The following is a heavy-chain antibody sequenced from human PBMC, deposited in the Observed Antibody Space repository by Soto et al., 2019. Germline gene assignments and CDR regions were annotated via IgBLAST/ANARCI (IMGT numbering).Heavy chain of an antibody. CDR2: INPSGGST. D-gene: IGHD6-13*01. J-gene: IGHJ4*02. Sequence: GASVKVSCKASGYTFTSYYMHWARQAPGQGLEWMGIINPSGGSTSYAQKFQGRVTMTRDTSTSTVYMELSSLRSEDTAVYYCARVTRSSSWYHYYFDYWGQGTLVTVSS. CDR1: GYTFTSYY. V-gene: IGHV1-46*01. CDR3: ARVTRSSSWYHYYFDY.